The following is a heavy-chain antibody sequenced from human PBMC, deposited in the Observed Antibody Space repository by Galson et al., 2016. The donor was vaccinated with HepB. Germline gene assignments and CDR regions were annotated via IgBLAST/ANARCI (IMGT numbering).Heavy chain of an antibody. D-gene: IGHD6-13*01. J-gene: IGHJ4*02. Sequence: SLRLSCAASGFTFSTFWMTWVRQAPGKELEWVANIKQDGSGKYYVDSVKGRFTISRDNAKNSVYLQMNSLRGDDTAVYYCMSYSDAWYSGFWGQGTLVTVSS. CDR3: MSYSDAWYSGF. CDR1: GFTFSTFW. CDR2: IKQDGSGK. V-gene: IGHV3-7*03.